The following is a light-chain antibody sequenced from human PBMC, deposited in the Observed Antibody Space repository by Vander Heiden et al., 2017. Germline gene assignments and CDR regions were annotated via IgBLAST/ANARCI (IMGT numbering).Light chain of an antibody. V-gene: IGKV1-39*01. CDR2: AAS. J-gene: IGKJ5*01. CDR3: QQSYSTPT. Sequence: DIQVTQSPSSLSASVGDRVIITCRSSQSISRYLNWYQQKPGKVPKLLIYAASSLQSGVPSRFSGSGSGTDFTLTISRLQHEDFANYYWQQSYSTPTFGQGTQLEIK. CDR1: QSISRY.